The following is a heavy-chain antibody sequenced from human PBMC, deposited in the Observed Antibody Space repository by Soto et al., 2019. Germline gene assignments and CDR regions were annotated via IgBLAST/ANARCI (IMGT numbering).Heavy chain of an antibody. J-gene: IGHJ5*02. CDR3: AHEGFGSDNWFDA. Sequence: QITLKESGPTLVTPTQTLTLTCTFSGLSLTTTGLGVAWIRQPPGKALEWLALIYWNDEKRYRPSLRSRLTITKETSKNQVVLTMIDMDPVDTATYCFAHEGFGSDNWFDAWGQGTLVIVSS. CDR1: GLSLTTTGLG. D-gene: IGHD3-10*01. CDR2: IYWNDEK. V-gene: IGHV2-5*01.